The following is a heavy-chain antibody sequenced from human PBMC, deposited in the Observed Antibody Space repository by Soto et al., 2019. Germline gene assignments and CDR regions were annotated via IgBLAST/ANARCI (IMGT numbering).Heavy chain of an antibody. CDR3: ARVVRGTAYGMDV. J-gene: IGHJ6*02. D-gene: IGHD3-10*02. V-gene: IGHV6-1*01. CDR2: TYYRSKWYN. CDR1: GDRVSRNSAA. Sequence: SQPLSLTCAISGDRVSRNSAAWNWIRQSPLRGLEWLGRTYYRSKWYNDYAVSVKSRITINPDTSKNQFSLQLNSVTPEDTAVYYCARVVRGTAYGMDVWGQGTTVTVSS.